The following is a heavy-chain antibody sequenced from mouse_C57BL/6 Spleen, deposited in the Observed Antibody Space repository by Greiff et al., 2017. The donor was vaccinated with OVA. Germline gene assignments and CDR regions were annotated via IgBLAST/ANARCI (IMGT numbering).Heavy chain of an antibody. J-gene: IGHJ1*03. Sequence: QVQLQQPGAELVKPGASVKLSCKASGYTFTSYWMHWVKQRPGRGLEWIGRIDPNSGGTKYHEKFKSKATLTVDKPSSTAYMQLSSLPSEDSAVDYCARDYYGSSYDYWYFDVWGTGTTVTVSS. D-gene: IGHD1-1*01. CDR1: GYTFTSYW. V-gene: IGHV1-72*01. CDR3: ARDYYGSSYDYWYFDV. CDR2: IDPNSGGT.